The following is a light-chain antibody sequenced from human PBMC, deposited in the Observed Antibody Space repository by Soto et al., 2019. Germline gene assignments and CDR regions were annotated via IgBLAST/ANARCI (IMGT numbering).Light chain of an antibody. CDR2: EVS. CDR3: SSYGGSTNLL. Sequence: QSVLTQPPSASGSPGQSVAISCTGSSSDIGAYNFVSWYRQHPGKAPKLLIFEVSQRPSGVPDRFSGSKSGNTASLIVSGLQAEDEADYYCSSYGGSTNLLFGGGTQLTVL. CDR1: SSDIGAYNF. V-gene: IGLV2-8*01. J-gene: IGLJ2*01.